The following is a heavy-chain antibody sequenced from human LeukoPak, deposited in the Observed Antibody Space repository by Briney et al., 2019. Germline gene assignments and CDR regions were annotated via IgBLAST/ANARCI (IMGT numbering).Heavy chain of an antibody. CDR3: ANGLGSGTYEFDY. V-gene: IGHV3-30*18. Sequence: GGSPRLSCAASGFTFSNAWMSWVRQAPGKGPEWVAVISHDGNKQYYADSVKGRFTISRDNSKNTLYLQMNILRTEDTAVYYCANGLGSGTYEFDYWGQGTLVTVSS. CDR2: ISHDGNKQ. J-gene: IGHJ4*02. D-gene: IGHD3-10*01. CDR1: GFTFSNAW.